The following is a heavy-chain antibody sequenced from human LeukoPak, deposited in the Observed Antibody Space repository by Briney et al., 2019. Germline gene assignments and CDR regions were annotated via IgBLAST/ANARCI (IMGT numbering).Heavy chain of an antibody. V-gene: IGHV3-7*01. CDR1: GFTFSDYW. CDR3: AREHYFYHMDG. CDR2: INQDGSQK. Sequence: PGGSLRLSCAASGFTFSDYWMSWVRQAPGKGPEGVANINQDGSQKQYVASLTGRFSTSRDSAKNSLYLQMNSLRVEDTAVYYCAREHYFYHMDGWGEGTTVTVSS. J-gene: IGHJ6*03.